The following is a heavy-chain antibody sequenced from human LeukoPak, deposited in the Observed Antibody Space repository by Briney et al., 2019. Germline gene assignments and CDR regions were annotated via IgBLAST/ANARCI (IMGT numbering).Heavy chain of an antibody. CDR3: ARGPDLQGVSGPSFDY. Sequence: SQTLSLTCTVSGGSISSGGYYWSWIRQHPGKGLEWIGYIYYSGSTYYNPSLKSRVTISVDTSKNQFSLRLSSVTAADTAVYYCARGPDLQGVSGPSFDYWGQGTLVTVSS. CDR1: GGSISSGGYY. CDR2: IYYSGST. V-gene: IGHV4-31*03. J-gene: IGHJ4*02. D-gene: IGHD3-10*01.